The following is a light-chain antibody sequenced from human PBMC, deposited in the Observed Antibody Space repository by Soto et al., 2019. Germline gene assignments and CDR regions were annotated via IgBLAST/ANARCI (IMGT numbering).Light chain of an antibody. V-gene: IGKV3-15*01. CDR1: QRVGSS. CDR2: RAS. CDR3: QQYDYWWT. Sequence: EIVLTQSPGTLSLSPGEGATLSCRASQRVGSSSLAWYQQKPGQAPRLLIYRASARATGVPATFSGSGSGTEFTLTISSLQSEDFGIYYCQQYDYWWTFGQGTKVDI. J-gene: IGKJ1*01.